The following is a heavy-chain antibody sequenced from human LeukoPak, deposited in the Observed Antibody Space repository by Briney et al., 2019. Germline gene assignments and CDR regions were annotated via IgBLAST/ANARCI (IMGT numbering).Heavy chain of an antibody. Sequence: GGSLRLSCAASGFTFSGYAMSWVRQAPGKGLEWVSAISGSGGSTYYADSVKGRFTTSRDNSKNTLYLQMNSLRAEDTAVYYCAKALRFLEWLFGYWGQGTLVTVSS. CDR1: GFTFSGYA. CDR2: ISGSGGST. J-gene: IGHJ4*02. V-gene: IGHV3-23*01. CDR3: AKALRFLEWLFGY. D-gene: IGHD3-3*01.